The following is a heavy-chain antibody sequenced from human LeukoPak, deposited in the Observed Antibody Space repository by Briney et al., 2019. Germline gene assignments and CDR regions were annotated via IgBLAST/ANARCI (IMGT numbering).Heavy chain of an antibody. CDR1: GGSISSSSYY. CDR3: AGRWGVTSWEDAFDI. CDR2: IHYSGST. V-gene: IGHV4-39*01. D-gene: IGHD2-21*02. Sequence: PSETLSLTCTVSGGSISSSSYYWGWIRQPPGKGLEWIGSIHYSGSTYYNPSLKSRVTISVDTSKNQFSLKLSSVTAADTAVYYCAGRWGVTSWEDAFDIWGQGTMVTVSS. J-gene: IGHJ3*02.